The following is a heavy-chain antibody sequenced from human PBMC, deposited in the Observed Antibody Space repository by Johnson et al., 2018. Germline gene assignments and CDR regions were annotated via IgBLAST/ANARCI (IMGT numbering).Heavy chain of an antibody. Sequence: QVQLVESGGGVVQPGRSLRLSCAASGFTFSSYVIHWVRQAPGKGLEWVALISYDGTTKYYADSVKGRFTISRDNSRNTLYLQMNSLQTEDTAVYYCARDRDAFDVWGHGTMVTVSS. CDR2: ISYDGTTK. J-gene: IGHJ3*01. V-gene: IGHV3-30-3*01. CDR3: ARDRDAFDV. CDR1: GFTFSSYV.